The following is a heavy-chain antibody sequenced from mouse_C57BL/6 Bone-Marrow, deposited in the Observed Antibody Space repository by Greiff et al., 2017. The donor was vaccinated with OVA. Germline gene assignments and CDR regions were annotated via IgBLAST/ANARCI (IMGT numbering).Heavy chain of an antibody. CDR1: GFTFSNYW. CDR2: IRLKSDNYAT. J-gene: IGHJ1*03. D-gene: IGHD1-1*01. V-gene: IGHV6-3*01. CDR3: TGLTTVVADRYFDV. Sequence: EVKVEESGGGLVQPGGSMKLSCVASGFTFSNYWMNWVRQSPEKGLEWVAQIRLKSDNYATHYAESVKGRFTISRDDSKSSVYLQMNNLRAEDTGIYYCTGLTTVVADRYFDVWGTGTTVTVSS.